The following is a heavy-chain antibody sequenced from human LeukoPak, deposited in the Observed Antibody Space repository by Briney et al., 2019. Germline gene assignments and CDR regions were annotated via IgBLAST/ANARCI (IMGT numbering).Heavy chain of an antibody. D-gene: IGHD3-10*01. V-gene: IGHV3-23*01. CDR3: AKDSGRTLGSGDFDY. CDR1: GFTFSSSA. CDR2: ISASGGST. J-gene: IGHJ4*02. Sequence: GGSLRLSCAASGFTFSSSAMSWVRQVPGKGLEWVSGISASGGSTSYADSVRGRFTISRDNSKNTLYLQMNSLRAEDTAVYYCAKDSGRTLGSGDFDYWGQGTLVTVSS.